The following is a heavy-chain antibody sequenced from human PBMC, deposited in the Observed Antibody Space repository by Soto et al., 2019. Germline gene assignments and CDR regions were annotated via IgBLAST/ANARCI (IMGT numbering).Heavy chain of an antibody. Sequence: SETLSLTCTVSGGSISSSYWSWIRQPPGKGLEWIGYIYDSGSTYYNSSLKSRVTMSVDTSKNQFSLKLSSVTAADTAVYYCASILLYDSDDYYYPDYCGQRSLVPVSS. V-gene: IGHV4-59*01. J-gene: IGHJ4*02. CDR3: ASILLYDSDDYYYPDY. D-gene: IGHD3-10*01. CDR1: GGSISSSY. CDR2: IYDSGST.